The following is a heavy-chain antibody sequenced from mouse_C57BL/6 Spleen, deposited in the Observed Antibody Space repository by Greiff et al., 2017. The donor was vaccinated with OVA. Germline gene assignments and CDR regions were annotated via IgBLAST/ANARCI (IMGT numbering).Heavy chain of an antibody. Sequence: QVQLKESGPGLVQPSQSLSITCTVSGFSLTSYGVHWVRQSPGKGLEWLGVIWSGGSTAYNAAFISRLSISKDNSNSQVFSNMNRLQADDSAVYYGSGYDYDALYAMDYWGQGTSVTVSS. CDR1: GFSLTSYG. D-gene: IGHD2-4*01. J-gene: IGHJ4*01. CDR3: SGYDYDALYAMDY. V-gene: IGHV2-2*01. CDR2: IWSGGST.